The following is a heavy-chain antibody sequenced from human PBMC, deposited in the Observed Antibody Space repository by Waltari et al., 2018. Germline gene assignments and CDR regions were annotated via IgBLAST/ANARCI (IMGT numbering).Heavy chain of an antibody. CDR2: YDHKEDN. Sequence: QVHLQQWGAGPLKPSETLSLTCAVYGGSFRGFYWSWIRQPPGKGLEWIGQYDHKEDNTYNPSLKDRVTISRDASKRKFSLTLTSVTAADTAVYYCASTPLFYYDTSGYYFWGQGAPVTVSS. V-gene: IGHV4-34*01. CDR3: ASTPLFYYDTSGYYF. J-gene: IGHJ4*02. CDR1: GGSFRGFY. D-gene: IGHD3-22*01.